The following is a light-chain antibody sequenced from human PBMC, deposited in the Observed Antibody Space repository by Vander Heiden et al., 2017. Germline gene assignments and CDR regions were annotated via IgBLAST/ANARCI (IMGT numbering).Light chain of an antibody. CDR3: QSYDNDLSGWV. J-gene: IGLJ3*02. CDR1: SSNIGARYD. Sequence: QSVLTLPPSVSGAPGQRVSISCPGSSSNIGARYDVHWYQQLPGTAPKLLIYGNHNRPSGVPDRFSGSLSATSASLAISGLQAEDEGDFYCQSYDNDLSGWVFGGGTKLTVL. V-gene: IGLV1-40*01. CDR2: GNH.